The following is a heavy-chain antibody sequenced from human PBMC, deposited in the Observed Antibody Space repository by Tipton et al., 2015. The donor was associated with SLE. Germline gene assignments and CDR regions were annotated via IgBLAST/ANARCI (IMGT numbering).Heavy chain of an antibody. CDR3: ARGSVRADDY. CDR1: GGSINNHY. J-gene: IGHJ4*02. CDR2: VFYNGHI. V-gene: IGHV4-59*11. D-gene: IGHD4-17*01. Sequence: LRLSCTVSGGSINNHYWNWIRQSPGKGLEWIGFVFYNGHINYNPSLQSRVAISMDTSKNQFSLNLSSVTAADTAVYYCARGSVRADDYWGQGTLVTVSS.